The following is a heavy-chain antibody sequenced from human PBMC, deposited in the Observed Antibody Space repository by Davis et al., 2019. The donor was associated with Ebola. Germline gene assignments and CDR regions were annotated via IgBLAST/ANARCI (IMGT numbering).Heavy chain of an antibody. CDR2: INSDGSST. Sequence: HTGGSLRLSCAASGFTFSGSAMHWVRQAPGKGLVWVSRINSDGSSTSYADSVKGRFTISRDNAKNTLYLQMNSLRAEDTAVYYCARRQAAATRYYYYYGMDVWGQGTTVTVSS. V-gene: IGHV3-74*01. CDR1: GFTFSGSA. CDR3: ARRQAAATRYYYYYGMDV. J-gene: IGHJ6*02. D-gene: IGHD2-15*01.